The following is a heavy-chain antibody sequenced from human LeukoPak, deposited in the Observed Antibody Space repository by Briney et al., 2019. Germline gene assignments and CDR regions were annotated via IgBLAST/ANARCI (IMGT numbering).Heavy chain of an antibody. CDR1: GGSISSYY. D-gene: IGHD6-13*01. V-gene: IGHV4-59*08. J-gene: IGHJ5*02. CDR2: IYYSGST. CDR3: ARAYSSSWYWNWFDP. Sequence: SETLSLTCTVSGGSISSYYWSWIRQPPGKGLEWIGYIYYSGSTNYNPSLKSRVTISVDTSKNQFSLKVSSVSAADTAVYYCARAYSSSWYWNWFDPWGQGTLVSVSS.